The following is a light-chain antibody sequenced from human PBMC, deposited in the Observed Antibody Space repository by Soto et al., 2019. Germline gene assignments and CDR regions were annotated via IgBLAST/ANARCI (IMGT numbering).Light chain of an antibody. CDR2: GNS. Sequence: QSVLTQPPSVSGAPGQRVTISCTGSSSNIGAGYYVHWYRQLPGTAPKLLIYGNSNRPSGVPDRFSGSKSGTSASLAITGLQAKDEADYYCQSYDSSLSGVVFGGGTKLTVL. V-gene: IGLV1-40*01. CDR3: QSYDSSLSGVV. J-gene: IGLJ2*01. CDR1: SSNIGAGYY.